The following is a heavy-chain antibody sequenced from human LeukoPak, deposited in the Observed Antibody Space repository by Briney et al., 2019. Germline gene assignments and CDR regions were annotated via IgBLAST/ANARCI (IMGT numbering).Heavy chain of an antibody. Sequence: PSETLSLTCAVYGGSFSGYYWSWIRQPLGKGLEWIGEINHGGSTNYNPSLKSRVTISVDTSKNQFSLKLSSVTAADTAVYYCARVKYYDFWSGYSYWFDPWGQGTLVTVSS. CDR1: GGSFSGYY. CDR2: INHGGST. J-gene: IGHJ5*02. CDR3: ARVKYYDFWSGYSYWFDP. D-gene: IGHD3-3*01. V-gene: IGHV4-34*01.